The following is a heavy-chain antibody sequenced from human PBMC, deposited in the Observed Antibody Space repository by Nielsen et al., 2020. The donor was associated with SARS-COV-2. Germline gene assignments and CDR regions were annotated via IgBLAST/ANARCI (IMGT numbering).Heavy chain of an antibody. CDR3: ASSHYYYDSSGYYGY. J-gene: IGHJ4*02. Sequence: GESLKISCSASGFTFSRHWMSWVRQAPGKGLEWVANIKQDGSEKYYVGSVKGRFTISRDNAKNSLYLQMNSLRAEDTAVYYCASSHYYYDSSGYYGYWGQGTLVTVSS. CDR2: IKQDGSEK. CDR1: GFTFSRHW. V-gene: IGHV3-7*03. D-gene: IGHD3-22*01.